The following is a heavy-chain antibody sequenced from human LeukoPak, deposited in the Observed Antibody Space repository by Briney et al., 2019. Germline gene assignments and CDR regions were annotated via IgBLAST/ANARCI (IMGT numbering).Heavy chain of an antibody. CDR3: ARDRSNPNLRWSYYFDY. CDR1: GGSISSGDYY. J-gene: IGHJ4*02. D-gene: IGHD1-14*01. Sequence: SSQTLSLTCTVSGGSISSGDYYWSRIRQPPGKGLEWIGYIYYSGSTYYNPSLKSRVTISVDTSKNQFSLKLSSVTAADTAVYYCARDRSNPNLRWSYYFDYWGQGTLVTVSS. V-gene: IGHV4-30-4*08. CDR2: IYYSGST.